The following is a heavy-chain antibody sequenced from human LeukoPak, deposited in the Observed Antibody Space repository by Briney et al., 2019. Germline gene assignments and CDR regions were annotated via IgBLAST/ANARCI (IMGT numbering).Heavy chain of an antibody. J-gene: IGHJ4*02. CDR3: ARGPSSWYYFDY. CDR2: INPNSGGT. V-gene: IGHV1-2*02. CDR1: GYTFTGYY. D-gene: IGHD6-13*01. Sequence: ASVKASCKASGYTFTGYYMHWVRQAPGQGVEWMGWINPNSGGTNYAQKFQGRVTMTRDTSISTAYMELSRLRSDDTAVYYCARGPSSWYYFDYWGQGTLVTVSS.